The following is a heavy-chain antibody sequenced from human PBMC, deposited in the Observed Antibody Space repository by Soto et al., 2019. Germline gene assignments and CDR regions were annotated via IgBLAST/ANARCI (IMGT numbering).Heavy chain of an antibody. V-gene: IGHV1-3*01. J-gene: IGHJ3*02. CDR2: INAGNGNT. CDR1: GYTFTSYA. Sequence: ASVKVSCKASGYTFTSYAMHWVRQAPGQRLEWMGWINAGNGNTKYSQKFQGRVTITRDTSASTAYMELSSLRSEDTAVYYCARVIAAAGTGDAFGIWGQGTMVTVS. CDR3: ARVIAAAGTGDAFGI. D-gene: IGHD6-13*01.